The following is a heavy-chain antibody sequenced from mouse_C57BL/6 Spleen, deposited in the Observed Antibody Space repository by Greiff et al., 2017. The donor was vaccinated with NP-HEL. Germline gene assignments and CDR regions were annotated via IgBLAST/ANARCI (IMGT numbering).Heavy chain of an antibody. CDR1: GYTFTSYW. Sequence: QVQLKQSGAELAKPGASVKLSCKASGYTFTSYWMHWVKQRPGQGLEWIGYINPSSGYTKYNQKFKDKATLTADKASSTAYMQLSSLTYEDSAVYYCARGYTSAWFAYWGQGTLVTVSA. V-gene: IGHV1-7*01. J-gene: IGHJ3*01. D-gene: IGHD5-1-1*01. CDR3: ARGYTSAWFAY. CDR2: INPSSGYT.